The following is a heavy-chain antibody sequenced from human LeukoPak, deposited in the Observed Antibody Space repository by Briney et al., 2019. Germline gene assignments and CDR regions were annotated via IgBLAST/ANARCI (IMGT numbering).Heavy chain of an antibody. CDR1: GGSISSYY. CDR3: ARVSCSSTSCYGWFDP. Sequence: PSETLSLTCTVSGGSISSYYWSWIRQPPGKGLEWIWYIYYSGSTNYNPSLTSRVTISVDTSKNQFSLKLSSVTAADTALYYCARVSCSSTSCYGWFDPWGQGTLVTVSS. D-gene: IGHD2-2*01. V-gene: IGHV4-59*01. J-gene: IGHJ5*02. CDR2: IYYSGST.